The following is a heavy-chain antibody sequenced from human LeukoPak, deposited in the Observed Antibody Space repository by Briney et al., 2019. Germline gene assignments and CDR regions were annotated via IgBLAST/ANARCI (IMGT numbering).Heavy chain of an antibody. CDR3: ARGVTAMPQPVFDY. J-gene: IGHJ4*02. Sequence: SETLSLTCAVCGWCFSRYYWIWIRQPPGKGLEWIGEINHSGSTNYNPSLKSRFTISVDTSKNKFSLKLRSVTAADTAVYYCARGVTAMPQPVFDYWGQGTLVTVSS. CDR2: INHSGST. CDR1: GWCFSRYY. V-gene: IGHV4-34*01. D-gene: IGHD5-18*01.